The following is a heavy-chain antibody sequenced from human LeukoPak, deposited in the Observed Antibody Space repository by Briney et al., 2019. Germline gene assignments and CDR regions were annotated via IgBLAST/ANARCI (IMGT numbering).Heavy chain of an antibody. CDR3: AKERGSSGWYRVY. Sequence: GGSLRLSCAASGFTFSSCGMHWVRQAPGKGLEWVAFIRYDGSNKYYADSVKGRFTISRDNSKNTLYLQMNSLRAEDTAVYYCAKERGSSGWYRVYWGQGTPVTVSS. J-gene: IGHJ4*02. CDR1: GFTFSSCG. V-gene: IGHV3-30*02. CDR2: IRYDGSNK. D-gene: IGHD6-19*01.